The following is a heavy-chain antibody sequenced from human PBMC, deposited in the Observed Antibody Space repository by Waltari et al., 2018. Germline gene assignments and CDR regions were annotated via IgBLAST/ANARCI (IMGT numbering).Heavy chain of an antibody. CDR2: IYHSGST. J-gene: IGHJ4*02. CDR1: GYSISSGYS. CDR3: ARYCGGDCYYFDY. Sequence: QVQLQESGPGLVKPSETLSLTCAVSGYSISSGYSWGWIRQPPGKGLEWIGSIYHSGSTYYNPSLKSRVTISVDTSKNQFSLKLSSVTAADTAVYYCARYCGGDCYYFDYWGQGTLVTVSS. V-gene: IGHV4-38-2*01. D-gene: IGHD2-21*02.